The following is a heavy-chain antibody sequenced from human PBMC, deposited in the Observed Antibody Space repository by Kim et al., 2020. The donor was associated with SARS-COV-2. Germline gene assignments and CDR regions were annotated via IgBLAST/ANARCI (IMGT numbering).Heavy chain of an antibody. Sequence: GSVKGRFTIARDNAKNTLYLQMNSLRAEDTAVYYCAKSRFPGGYDRYFDYWGQGTLVTVSS. D-gene: IGHD5-12*01. CDR3: AKSRFPGGYDRYFDY. J-gene: IGHJ4*02. V-gene: IGHV3-23*01.